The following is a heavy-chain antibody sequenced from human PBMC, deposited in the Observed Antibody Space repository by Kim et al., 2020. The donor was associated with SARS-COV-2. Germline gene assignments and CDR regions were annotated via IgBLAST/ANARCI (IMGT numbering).Heavy chain of an antibody. CDR3: AAETIAVAEWGY. Sequence: SVKVSCKASGFTFTSSAVQWVRQARGQRLEWIGWIVVGSGNTNYAQKFQERVTITRDMSTSTAYMELSSLRSEDTAVYYCAAETIAVAEWGYWGQGTLVTVSS. J-gene: IGHJ4*02. CDR1: GFTFTSSA. V-gene: IGHV1-58*01. D-gene: IGHD6-19*01. CDR2: IVVGSGNT.